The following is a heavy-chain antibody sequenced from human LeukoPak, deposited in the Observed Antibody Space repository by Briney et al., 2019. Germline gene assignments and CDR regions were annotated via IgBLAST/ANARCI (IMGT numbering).Heavy chain of an antibody. J-gene: IGHJ6*02. CDR3: AKILDYYDSSGYYSDYYYYGMDV. V-gene: IGHV3-23*01. D-gene: IGHD3-22*01. CDR2: ISGSGGST. Sequence: PGGSLRLSCAASGFTFSSYAMSWVRQAPGKGLEWVSAISGSGGSTYYADSVKGRFTISRDNSKNTLYLQMNSLRAEDTAVYYCAKILDYYDSSGYYSDYYYYGMDVWGQGTTVTVSS. CDR1: GFTFSSYA.